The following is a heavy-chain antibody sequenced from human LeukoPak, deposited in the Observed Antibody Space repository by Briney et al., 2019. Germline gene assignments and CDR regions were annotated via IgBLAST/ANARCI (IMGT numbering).Heavy chain of an antibody. V-gene: IGHV1-69*05. CDR3: ARGYIAVAGIRDDYYMDV. D-gene: IGHD6-19*01. Sequence: SVKVSCKASGGTFSSYAISWVRQAPGQGLEWMGGIIPIFGTANYAQKFQGRVTITTDEYTSTAYMELSSLRSEDTAVYYCARGYIAVAGIRDDYYMDVWGKGTTVTVSS. J-gene: IGHJ6*03. CDR1: GGTFSSYA. CDR2: IIPIFGTA.